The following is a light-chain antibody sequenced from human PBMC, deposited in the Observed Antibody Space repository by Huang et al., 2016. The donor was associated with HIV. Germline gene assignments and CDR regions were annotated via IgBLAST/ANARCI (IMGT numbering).Light chain of an antibody. Sequence: EIVLTQSPATLSLSPGERATLSCRASQSVSSFLAWYQQKPGQAPRLLIYDASKRATDIPARFSGSGSGTDFTLTISTLEPEDFAVYYCQQRSNWPPLTFGGGTNVEIK. CDR3: QQRSNWPPLT. CDR2: DAS. V-gene: IGKV3-11*01. J-gene: IGKJ4*01. CDR1: QSVSSF.